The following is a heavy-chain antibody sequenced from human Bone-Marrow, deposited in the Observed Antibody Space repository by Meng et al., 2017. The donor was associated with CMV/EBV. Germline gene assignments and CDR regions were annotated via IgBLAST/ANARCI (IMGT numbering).Heavy chain of an antibody. CDR3: AKDLRPNYFDY. J-gene: IGHJ4*02. V-gene: IGHV3-23*01. Sequence: LSCAASGFTFSSYAMSWVRQAPGKGLEWVSAISGSGGSTYYADSVKGRLTISRDNSKNTLYLQMNSLRAEDTAVYYCAKDLRPNYFDYWGQGTLVTVSS. CDR2: ISGSGGST. CDR1: GFTFSSYA.